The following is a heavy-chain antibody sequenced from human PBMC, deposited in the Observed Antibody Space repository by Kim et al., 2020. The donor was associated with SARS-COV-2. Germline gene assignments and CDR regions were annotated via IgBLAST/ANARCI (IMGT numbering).Heavy chain of an antibody. CDR1: GYTFTSYA. CDR3: ARDRCSGGSCYAEFDY. D-gene: IGHD2-15*01. J-gene: IGHJ4*02. CDR2: INAGNGNT. Sequence: ASVKVSRKASGYTFTSYAMHWVRQAPGQRLEWMGWINAGNGNTKYSQKFQGRVTITRDTSASTAYMELSSLRSEDTAVYYCARDRCSGGSCYAEFDYWGQGTLVTVSS. V-gene: IGHV1-3*01.